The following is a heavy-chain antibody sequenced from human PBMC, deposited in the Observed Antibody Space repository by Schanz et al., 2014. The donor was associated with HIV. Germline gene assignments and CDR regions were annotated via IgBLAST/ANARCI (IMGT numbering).Heavy chain of an antibody. J-gene: IGHJ4*02. CDR3: AKDDVVVVMAATFFDY. CDR2: ISGGGTFR. Sequence: EVQLLESGGGLVKPGGSLRLSCAASGFAFNHYALIWVRQAPGKGLEWASGISGGGTFRHYADSVKGRFTISRDNSKNTLYLQMNSLRADDTAIYYCAKDDVVVVMAATFFDYWGQGTLVTVS. CDR1: GFAFNHYA. V-gene: IGHV3-23*01. D-gene: IGHD2-15*01.